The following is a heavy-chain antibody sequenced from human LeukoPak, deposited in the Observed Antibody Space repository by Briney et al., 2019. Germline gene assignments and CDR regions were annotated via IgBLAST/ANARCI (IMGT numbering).Heavy chain of an antibody. J-gene: IGHJ6*03. D-gene: IGHD5-24*01. CDR3: ARGRDGYNPGYYYYMDV. Sequence: GGSLRLSCAASGFTSSSYEMNWVRQAPGKGLEWVSYISSSGSTIYYADSVKGRFTISRDNAKNSLYLQMNSLRAEDTAVYYCARGRDGYNPGYYYYMDVWGKGTTVTISS. CDR2: ISSSGSTI. V-gene: IGHV3-48*03. CDR1: GFTSSSYE.